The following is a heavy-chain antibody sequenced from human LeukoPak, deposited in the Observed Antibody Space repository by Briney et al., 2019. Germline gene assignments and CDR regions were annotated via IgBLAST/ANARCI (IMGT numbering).Heavy chain of an antibody. V-gene: IGHV3-30*18. CDR2: ISSDGSKE. J-gene: IGHJ5*02. Sequence: GRPLRLSCGASGFSFSTFAMHWVRQTPDKGLEWVAVISSDGSKEIYADSVKGRFTISRDNSKNTLYLRMNNLTPEDTAVYYCAKGLHTSSWYGNWFDPWGQGTLDTVSS. D-gene: IGHD2-15*01. CDR3: AKGLHTSSWYGNWFDP. CDR1: GFSFSTFA.